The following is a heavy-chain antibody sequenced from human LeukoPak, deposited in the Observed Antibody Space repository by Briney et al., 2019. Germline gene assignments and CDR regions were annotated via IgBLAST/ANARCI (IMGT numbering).Heavy chain of an antibody. CDR3: AKPASSGYYLHIFDY. V-gene: IGHV3-30*02. CDR2: IRYDGSNK. J-gene: IGHJ4*02. D-gene: IGHD3-22*01. CDR1: GFTFNNYG. Sequence: GGSLRLSCAASGFTFNNYGIHWVRQAPGKGLEWVAFIRYDGSNKYYADSVKGRFTISRDNSKNTLYLQMNSLRAEDTAVYYCAKPASSGYYLHIFDYWGQGTLVTVSS.